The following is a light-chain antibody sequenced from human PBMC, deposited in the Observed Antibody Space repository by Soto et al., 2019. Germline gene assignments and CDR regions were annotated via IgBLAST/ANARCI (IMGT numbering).Light chain of an antibody. J-gene: IGKJ5*01. CDR1: PSVTNF. Sequence: ELVTTQSPATLSVSPGGRATLSCRASPSVTNFLAWYQQKPGQAPRLLIYGAFNRATGIPARFSGSGSGTDFTLTISSLEPEDSAIYYCQQRNIWPTVTFGQGTRVEIK. CDR3: QQRNIWPTVT. CDR2: GAF. V-gene: IGKV3-11*01.